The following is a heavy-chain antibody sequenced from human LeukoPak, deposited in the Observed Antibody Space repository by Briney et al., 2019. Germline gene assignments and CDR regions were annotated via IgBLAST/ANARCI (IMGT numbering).Heavy chain of an antibody. CDR1: GFTISNHW. CDR2: INIDGSRT. CDR3: AREVALVPATMGAYYYYYMDV. V-gene: IGHV3-74*01. Sequence: GGSLRLSCAASGFTISNHWMHWVRQAPGKGLVWVSRINIDGSRTSYADSVKGRFAISRDNSKNTLYLQMNSLRPDETAVYYFAREVALVPATMGAYYYYYMDVWGKGSTVTVSS. D-gene: IGHD2-2*01. J-gene: IGHJ6*03.